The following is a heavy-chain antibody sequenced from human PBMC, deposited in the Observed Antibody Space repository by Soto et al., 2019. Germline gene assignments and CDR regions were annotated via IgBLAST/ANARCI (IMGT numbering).Heavy chain of an antibody. CDR1: GGSISSYY. CDR2: IYYSGST. V-gene: IGHV4-59*08. J-gene: IGHJ4*02. Sequence: QVQLQESGPGLVKPSETLSLTCTVSGGSISSYYWSWIRQPPGKGLEWIGYIYYSGSTNYNPSLNSRVTLSVATSKTQFSLKLSSVTAADTAVYYCARRYGSCFDYWGQGTLVTVSS. D-gene: IGHD5-18*01. CDR3: ARRYGSCFDY.